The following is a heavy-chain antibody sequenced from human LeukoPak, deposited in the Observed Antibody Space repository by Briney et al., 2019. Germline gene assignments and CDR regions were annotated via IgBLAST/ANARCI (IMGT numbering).Heavy chain of an antibody. CDR3: ASRTTVTTWAY. V-gene: IGHV3-53*01. J-gene: IGHJ4*02. Sequence: GGSLRLSCAASGFTVSSNYMSWVRQAPGKGLEWVSVIYSGGSTYYADSVKGRFTISRDNSKNTLYLQTNSLRAEDTAVYYCASRTTVTTWAYWGQGTLVTVSS. D-gene: IGHD4-17*01. CDR1: GFTVSSNY. CDR2: IYSGGST.